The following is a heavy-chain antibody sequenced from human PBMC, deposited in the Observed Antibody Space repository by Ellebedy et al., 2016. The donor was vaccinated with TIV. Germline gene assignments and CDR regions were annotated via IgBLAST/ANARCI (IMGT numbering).Heavy chain of an antibody. CDR2: ISYDGSNK. CDR1: GFISSSYA. CDR3: ARETGNSYYYGSGSYGSNWFDP. D-gene: IGHD3-10*01. Sequence: GESLKISCAASGFISSSYAMHWVRQAPGKGLEWVAVISYDGSNKYYADSVKGRFTISRDNSKNTLYLQMNSLRAEDTAAYYCARETGNSYYYGSGSYGSNWFDPWGQGTLVTVSS. V-gene: IGHV3-30*01. J-gene: IGHJ5*02.